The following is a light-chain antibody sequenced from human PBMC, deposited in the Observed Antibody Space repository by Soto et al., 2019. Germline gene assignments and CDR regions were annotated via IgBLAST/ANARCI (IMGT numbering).Light chain of an antibody. V-gene: IGKV3-20*01. CDR2: GAS. J-gene: IGKJ3*01. CDR1: QTISASY. Sequence: EIVLTQSPGTLSLSPGERATLSCRASQTISASYLAWYQQKPGQAPRLLIYGASSRTTGIPDRFSGSGSGTDVTLTISRLAPEDFAVYYCHQYGSSPFTFVPGNEVDIK. CDR3: HQYGSSPFT.